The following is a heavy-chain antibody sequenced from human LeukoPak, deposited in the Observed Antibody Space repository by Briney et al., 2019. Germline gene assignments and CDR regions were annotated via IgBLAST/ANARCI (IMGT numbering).Heavy chain of an antibody. Sequence: SETLSLTCAVYGGSFSGYYWSWIRQPPGKGLEWIGEINHSGSTNYNPSLKSRVAISVDTSKNQFSLKLSSVTAADTAVYYCVRGSPTTIVLMVYAIRPGTFDYWGQGTLVTVSS. J-gene: IGHJ4*02. CDR3: VRGSPTTIVLMVYAIRPGTFDY. D-gene: IGHD2-8*01. V-gene: IGHV4-34*01. CDR2: INHSGST. CDR1: GGSFSGYY.